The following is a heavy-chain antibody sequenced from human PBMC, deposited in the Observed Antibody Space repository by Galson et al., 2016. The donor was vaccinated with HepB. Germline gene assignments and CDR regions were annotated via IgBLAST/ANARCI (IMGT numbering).Heavy chain of an antibody. CDR3: TRTGGDNSRAWFDS. CDR1: GFTFSGSA. V-gene: IGHV3-73*01. Sequence: SLRLSCAASGFTFSGSALHWVRQASGKGLEWVGRVKSKANNYATTCGVSVKGRFTISRDESRSTAYLQMNRLKVEDTAVYYCTRTGGDNSRAWFDSWGQGTLVTVSS. J-gene: IGHJ5*01. D-gene: IGHD2/OR15-2a*01. CDR2: VKSKANNYAT.